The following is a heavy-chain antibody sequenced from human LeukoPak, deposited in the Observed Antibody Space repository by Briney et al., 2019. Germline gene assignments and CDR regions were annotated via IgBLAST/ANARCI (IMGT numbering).Heavy chain of an antibody. CDR1: GGSISSGGYY. Sequence: SQTLSLTCTVSGGSISSGGYYWSGIRQHPGKGLEWIGYIYYSGSTYYNPSLKSRVTISVDTSKNQFSLKLSSVTAADTAVYYCARGPGCSSTSCYLSFDYWGQGTLVTVSS. D-gene: IGHD2-2*01. CDR3: ARGPGCSSTSCYLSFDY. J-gene: IGHJ4*02. CDR2: IYYSGST. V-gene: IGHV4-31*03.